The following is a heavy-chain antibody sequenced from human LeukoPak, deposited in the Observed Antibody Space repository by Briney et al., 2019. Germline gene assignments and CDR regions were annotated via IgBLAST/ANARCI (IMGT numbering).Heavy chain of an antibody. V-gene: IGHV1-69*13. CDR2: IIPIFGTA. CDR1: GGTFSSYA. Sequence: GASVKVSCKASGGTFSSYAISWVRQAPGQGLEWMGGIIPIFGTANYAQKFQGRVTITADESTSTAYMELSSLRSEDTAVYYCARTELWFGELNWLDPWGQGTLVTVSP. J-gene: IGHJ5*02. D-gene: IGHD3-10*01. CDR3: ARTELWFGELNWLDP.